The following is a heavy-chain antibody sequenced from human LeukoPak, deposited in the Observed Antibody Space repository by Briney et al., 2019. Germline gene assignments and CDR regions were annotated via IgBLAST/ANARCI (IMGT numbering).Heavy chain of an antibody. CDR1: GGSISSYY. V-gene: IGHV4-59*01. Sequence: SETLSLTCTVSGGSISSYYWSWIRQPPGKGLEWIRYIYYSGSTNYNPSLKSRVTISVDTSKNQFSLKLSSVTAADTAVYYCAREAVTMIVPGAFDIWGQGTMVTVSS. J-gene: IGHJ3*02. CDR2: IYYSGST. CDR3: AREAVTMIVPGAFDI. D-gene: IGHD3-22*01.